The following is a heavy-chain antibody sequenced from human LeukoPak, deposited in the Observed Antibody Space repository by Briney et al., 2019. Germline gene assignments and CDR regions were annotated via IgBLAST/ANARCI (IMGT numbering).Heavy chain of an antibody. J-gene: IGHJ4*02. CDR1: GFTFSNAW. CDR2: IRSKNDGGTI. Sequence: PGGSLRLSCAASGFTFSNAWMAWVRQAPGKGLEWVGRIRSKNDGGTIGYAAPGKDRFTISRDDSKNTLYLQMNSLEIEDTAVYFCTTDRTMKGYWGQGTLVTVSS. V-gene: IGHV3-15*01. CDR3: TTDRTMKGY. D-gene: IGHD3-22*01.